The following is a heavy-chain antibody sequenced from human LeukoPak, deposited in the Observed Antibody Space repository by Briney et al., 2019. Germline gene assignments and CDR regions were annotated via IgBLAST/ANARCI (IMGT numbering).Heavy chain of an antibody. CDR3: ARDLYYDSSGYMIDY. Sequence: GASVKVSCKASGYTFTGYYMHWVRQAPGQGLEWMGWINPNSGGTNYAQKFQGRVTMTRDTSISTAYMELSRLRSDDTAVYYCARDLYYDSSGYMIDYWGQGTLVTVSS. D-gene: IGHD3-22*01. V-gene: IGHV1-2*02. J-gene: IGHJ4*02. CDR1: GYTFTGYY. CDR2: INPNSGGT.